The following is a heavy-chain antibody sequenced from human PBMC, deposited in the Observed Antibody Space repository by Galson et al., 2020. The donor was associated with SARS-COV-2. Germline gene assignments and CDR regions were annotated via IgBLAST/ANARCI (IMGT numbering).Heavy chain of an antibody. CDR1: GFTVSSSY. D-gene: IGHD3-10*01. V-gene: IGHV3-53*01. CDR2: IFGGGST. CDR3: VKHNFYGSGSYYYGY. Sequence: GGSLRLSCAASGFTVSSSYMSWVRQAPGKGLEWVSAIFGGGSTYYADSVKGRFIISRDNSKNTLYLQMNSLRAEDTAVYYCVKHNFYGSGSYYYGYWGQGTLVTVSS. J-gene: IGHJ4*02.